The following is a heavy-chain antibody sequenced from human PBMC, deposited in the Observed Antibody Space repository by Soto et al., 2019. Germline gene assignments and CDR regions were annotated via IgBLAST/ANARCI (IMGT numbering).Heavy chain of an antibody. CDR3: ATDQPHGYSSGWYVVV. J-gene: IGHJ4*02. V-gene: IGHV1-24*01. Sequence: ASVKVSCKVSGYTLTELSMHWVRQAPGKGLEWMGGFDPEDGETIYAQKFQGRVTMTEDTSTDTAYMELSSLRSEDTAVYYCATDQPHGYSSGWYVVVWGQGTLVTVS. CDR1: GYTLTELS. CDR2: FDPEDGET. D-gene: IGHD6-19*01.